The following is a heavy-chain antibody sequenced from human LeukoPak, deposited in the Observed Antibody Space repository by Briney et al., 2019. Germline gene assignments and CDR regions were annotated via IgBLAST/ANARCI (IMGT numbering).Heavy chain of an antibody. D-gene: IGHD1-7*01. CDR2: INPYGSGK. CDR3: ARHENWNFPY. Sequence: GGSLGLSCAASGFTFNNYWMTWVRQAPGKGLEWVANINPYGSGKDYVDSVKGRFTISRENAKSSLYLQINSLRAEDTAVYYCARHENWNFPYWGQGTLVTVSS. J-gene: IGHJ4*02. CDR1: GFTFNNYW. V-gene: IGHV3-7*01.